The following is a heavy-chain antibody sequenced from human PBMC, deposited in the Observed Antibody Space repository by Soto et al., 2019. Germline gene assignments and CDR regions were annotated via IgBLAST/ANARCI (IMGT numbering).Heavy chain of an antibody. V-gene: IGHV3-30-3*01. D-gene: IGHD2-15*01. CDR3: ASLLGYCSGGSCPDREVYFDY. Sequence: QVQLVESGGGVVQPGRSLRLSCAASGFTFSSYAMHWVRQAPGKGLEWVAVISYDGSNKYYADSVKGRFTISRDNSKNKLYLQMNSLRAEDTAVYYCASLLGYCSGGSCPDREVYFDYWGQGTLVTVSS. CDR1: GFTFSSYA. J-gene: IGHJ4*02. CDR2: ISYDGSNK.